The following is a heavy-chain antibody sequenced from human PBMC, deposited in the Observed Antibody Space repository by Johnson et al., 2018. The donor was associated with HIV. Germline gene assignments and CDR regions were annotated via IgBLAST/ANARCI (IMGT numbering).Heavy chain of an antibody. J-gene: IGHJ3*02. CDR3: AKAELIRFGELNDGFDI. D-gene: IGHD3-10*01. Sequence: VQLVESGGGVVRPGRSLRLSCAACEFTFSRFAMHWVRQAPGKGLEWVAVISYDGVNKYYADSVKGRFTVSRDNSKNTLYLQMTSLRTEDTAVYYCAKAELIRFGELNDGFDIWGQGTMVTVSS. V-gene: IGHV3-30*04. CDR1: EFTFSRFA. CDR2: ISYDGVNK.